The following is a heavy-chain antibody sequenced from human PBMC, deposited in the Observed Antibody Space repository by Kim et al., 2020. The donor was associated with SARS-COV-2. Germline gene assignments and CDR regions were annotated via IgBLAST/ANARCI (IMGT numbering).Heavy chain of an antibody. CDR3: AKTIAAAATEGYYFDY. D-gene: IGHD6-13*01. Sequence: SGKGRFNISEDNSKNTLSLQMHSLRAEDTAVYYCAKTIAAAATEGYYFDYWGQGTLVTVSS. V-gene: IGHV3-23*03. J-gene: IGHJ4*02.